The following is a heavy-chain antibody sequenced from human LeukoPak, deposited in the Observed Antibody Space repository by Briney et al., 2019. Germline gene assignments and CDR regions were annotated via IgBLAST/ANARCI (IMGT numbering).Heavy chain of an antibody. J-gene: IGHJ4*02. CDR3: AKDVSYYDFWSGYHG. CDR2: ISGSGGST. Sequence: GGSLRLSCAASGFTFSSYTMSWVRQAPGKGLEWVSAISGSGGSTYYADSVKGRFTISRDNSKNTLYLQMNSLRAEDTAVYYCAKDVSYYDFWSGYHGWGQGTLVTVSS. D-gene: IGHD3-3*01. CDR1: GFTFSSYT. V-gene: IGHV3-23*01.